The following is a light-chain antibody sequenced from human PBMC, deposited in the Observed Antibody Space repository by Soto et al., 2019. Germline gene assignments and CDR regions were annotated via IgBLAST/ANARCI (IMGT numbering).Light chain of an antibody. CDR2: DDS. Sequence: SYELTQPPSVSVSPGQTARITCSGAALPKKFASWYQQKSGQAPLLVIYDDSRRPSGIPERFSGSSSGTVATLTVTEAQVEDEADYYCYSLDHSGNIMVFGGGTKLTVL. CDR3: YSLDHSGNIMV. V-gene: IGLV3-10*01. CDR1: ALPKKF. J-gene: IGLJ2*01.